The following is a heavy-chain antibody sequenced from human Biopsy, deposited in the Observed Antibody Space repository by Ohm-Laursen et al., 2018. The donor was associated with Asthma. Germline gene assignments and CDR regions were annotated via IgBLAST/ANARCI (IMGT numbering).Heavy chain of an antibody. D-gene: IGHD3-3*02. CDR1: GGMFGNYA. CDR2: IMTVFGTT. Sequence: VKISCKASGGMFGNYAISWVRQAPGQGLEWLGGIMTVFGTTNYAQKFQGRVTITADESTSTAYMEVTSLRSEDTAIYYCARPSPNRDILYYYYHMDVWGQGTTVIVSS. CDR3: ARPSPNRDILYYYYHMDV. V-gene: IGHV1-69*13. J-gene: IGHJ6*02.